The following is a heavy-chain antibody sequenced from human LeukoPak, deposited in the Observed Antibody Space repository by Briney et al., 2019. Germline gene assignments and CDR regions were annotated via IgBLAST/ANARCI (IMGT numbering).Heavy chain of an antibody. CDR2: IYTSGST. J-gene: IGHJ6*03. Sequence: SQTLSLTCTVSGGSISSGSYYWSWIRQPAGKGLEWIGRIYTSGSTNYSPSLKSRVTISVDTSKNQFSLKLSSVTAADTAVYYCASTKPGYSSGWPRNYYYYMDVWGKGTTVTVSS. CDR1: GGSISSGSYY. CDR3: ASTKPGYSSGWPRNYYYYMDV. D-gene: IGHD6-19*01. V-gene: IGHV4-61*02.